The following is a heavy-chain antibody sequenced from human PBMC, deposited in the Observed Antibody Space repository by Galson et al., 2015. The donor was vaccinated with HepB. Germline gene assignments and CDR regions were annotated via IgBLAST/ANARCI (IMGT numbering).Heavy chain of an antibody. D-gene: IGHD1-7*01. J-gene: IGHJ5*02. Sequence: SLRLSCAASGFTFSSYAMSWVRQAPAKGLEWVSAVSGSGGSTYYADSVKGRFTISRDNSKNTLYLQMNSLRAEDTAVYYCAKDPLRATLLGLGWFDPWGQGTLVTVSS. CDR2: VSGSGGST. V-gene: IGHV3-23*01. CDR1: GFTFSSYA. CDR3: AKDPLRATLLGLGWFDP.